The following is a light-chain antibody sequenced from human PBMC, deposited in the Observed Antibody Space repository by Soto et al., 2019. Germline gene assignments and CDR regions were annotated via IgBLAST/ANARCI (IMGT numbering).Light chain of an antibody. J-gene: IGLJ2*01. CDR2: EVS. V-gene: IGLV2-8*01. CDR1: SSDVGGYNF. Sequence: QSALTQPPSASGSPGQSVTISCTGTSSDVGGYNFVSWYQQHPGKAPKLIIYEVSRRPSGVPDRFSGSKSGNTGSLTVSGLQAEDEADYYCNSYAGSNVVVFGGGTKLTVL. CDR3: NSYAGSNVVV.